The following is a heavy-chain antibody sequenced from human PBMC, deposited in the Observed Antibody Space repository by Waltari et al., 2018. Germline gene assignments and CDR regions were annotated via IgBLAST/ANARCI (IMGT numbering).Heavy chain of an antibody. CDR1: GFTFSTLA. J-gene: IGHJ3*02. D-gene: IGHD3-9*01. V-gene: IGHV3-30*01. CDR2: IAVDGTKS. CDR3: ARDVVFRYFDWSAFDI. Sequence: QGQLVESGGGVVQPGGSLRLSCPASGFTFSTLAFHWVRQAPGTGLEWVAVIAVDGTKSSFADSVKCRFTLSRDNSKNTLYLQMKPLRPDDTAMYYCARDVVFRYFDWSAFDIWGQGTMVTVSS.